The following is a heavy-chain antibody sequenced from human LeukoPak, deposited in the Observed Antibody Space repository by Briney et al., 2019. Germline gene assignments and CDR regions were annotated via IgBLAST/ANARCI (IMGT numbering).Heavy chain of an antibody. Sequence: RPGGSLRLSCAASGFTFSSYGMHWVRQAPGKGLEWVAVIWYDGSNKYYADSVKGRFTISRDNSKNTLYLQMNSLRAEDTAVYYCARSPSEGGPRITMIVVAEGFDYWGQGTLVTVSS. J-gene: IGHJ4*02. CDR1: GFTFSSYG. V-gene: IGHV3-33*01. D-gene: IGHD3-22*01. CDR2: IWYDGSNK. CDR3: ARSPSEGGPRITMIVVAEGFDY.